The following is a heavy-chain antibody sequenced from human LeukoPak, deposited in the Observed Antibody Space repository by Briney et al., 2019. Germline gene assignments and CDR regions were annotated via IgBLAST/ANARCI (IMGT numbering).Heavy chain of an antibody. J-gene: IGHJ4*02. Sequence: GESLKISCKGSGYSFTSYWIGWVRQMPGKGLEWMGIIYPGDSDTRYSPSFQGLVTISADKSISTAYLQWSSLKASDTAMYYCARSGVSSSTPEDYWGQGTLVTVSS. CDR3: ARSGVSSSTPEDY. CDR1: GYSFTSYW. V-gene: IGHV5-51*01. D-gene: IGHD6-13*01. CDR2: IYPGDSDT.